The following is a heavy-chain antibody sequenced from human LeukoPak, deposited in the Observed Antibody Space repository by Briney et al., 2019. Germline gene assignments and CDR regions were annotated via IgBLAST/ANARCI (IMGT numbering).Heavy chain of an antibody. CDR1: GFIFSSYG. D-gene: IGHD4-23*01. Sequence: GGSLRLSCAASGFIFSSYGMHWVRQAPGKGLEWVAFIRYDGIKKYYADSVKGRFTISRDNSKNTLYLQMNSLRAEDTAVYYCARRAGGYSHPYDYWGQGTLVTVSS. V-gene: IGHV3-30*02. J-gene: IGHJ4*02. CDR3: ARRAGGYSHPYDY. CDR2: IRYDGIKK.